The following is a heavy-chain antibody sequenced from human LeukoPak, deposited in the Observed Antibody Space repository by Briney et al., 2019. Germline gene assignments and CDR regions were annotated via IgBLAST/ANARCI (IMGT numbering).Heavy chain of an antibody. D-gene: IGHD6-13*01. CDR1: GFTFDDYA. V-gene: IGHV3-9*01. Sequence: GGSLRLSCAASGFTFDDYAMHWVRQAPGKGLEWVSGISWNSGSIGYADSVKGRFTISRDNAKNSLYLQMNSLRAEDTALYYCAKDTSIAAAGHVSDYWGQGTLVTVSS. CDR2: ISWNSGSI. J-gene: IGHJ4*02. CDR3: AKDTSIAAAGHVSDY.